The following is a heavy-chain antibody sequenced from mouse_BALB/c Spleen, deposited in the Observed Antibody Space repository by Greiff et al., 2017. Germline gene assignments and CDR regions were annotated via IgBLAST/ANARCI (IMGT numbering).Heavy chain of an antibody. J-gene: IGHJ4*01. CDR1: GFTFSDYY. V-gene: IGHV5-4*02. D-gene: IGHD2-2*01. Sequence: EVQVVESGGGLVKPGGSLKLSCAASGFTFSDYYMYWVRQTPEKRLEWVATISDGGSYTYYPDSVKGRFTISRDNAKNNLYLQMSSLKSEDTAMYYGARGLWLRREGTMDYWGQGTSVTVSS. CDR3: ARGLWLRREGTMDY. CDR2: ISDGGSYT.